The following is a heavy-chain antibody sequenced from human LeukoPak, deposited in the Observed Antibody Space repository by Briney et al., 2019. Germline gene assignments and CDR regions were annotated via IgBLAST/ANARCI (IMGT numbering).Heavy chain of an antibody. CDR1: TFIFSDYY. V-gene: IGHV3-11*01. D-gene: IGHD6-25*01. CDR3: ARVRRQRLERIYFDL. Sequence: PGGSLRLSCTTSTFIFSDYYMDWLRQAPGKGLEWVSSISSSDFGIFYSDSVKGRFTISRDNAKSSLYLQMNSLGDEDTAVYYCARVRRQRLERIYFDLWGQGVLVTVSS. J-gene: IGHJ4*02. CDR2: ISSSDFGI.